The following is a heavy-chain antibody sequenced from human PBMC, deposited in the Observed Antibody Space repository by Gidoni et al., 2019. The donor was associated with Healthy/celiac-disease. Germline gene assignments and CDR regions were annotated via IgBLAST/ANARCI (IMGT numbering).Heavy chain of an antibody. Sequence: QVQLVESGGGVVQPGRSLRLSCAAAGFTFSSYAMHWVRQAPGKGLEWGAVISYDGSNKYYAYSVKGRFTISRDNSKNTLYLQMNSLRAEDTAVYYCARTAVAAFDYWGQGTLVTVSS. D-gene: IGHD6-19*01. CDR3: ARTAVAAFDY. CDR2: ISYDGSNK. J-gene: IGHJ4*02. V-gene: IGHV3-30-3*01. CDR1: GFTFSSYA.